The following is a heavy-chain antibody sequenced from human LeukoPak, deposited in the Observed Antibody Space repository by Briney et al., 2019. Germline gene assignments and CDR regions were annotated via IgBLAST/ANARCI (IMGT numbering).Heavy chain of an antibody. V-gene: IGHV4-30-2*01. CDR1: AVSFNSGGYY. D-gene: IGHD1-26*01. CDR2: IYHSGTT. J-gene: IGHJ3*02. Sequence: SQTLSLTCTVSAVSFNSGGYYWSWIRQPPGKGLEWIGYIYHSGTTYYNSSLKSRVTISVDKSKNQFSLKLTSVTAADTAVYYRARHQWVPVFDIWGQGTMVTVSS. CDR3: ARHQWVPVFDI.